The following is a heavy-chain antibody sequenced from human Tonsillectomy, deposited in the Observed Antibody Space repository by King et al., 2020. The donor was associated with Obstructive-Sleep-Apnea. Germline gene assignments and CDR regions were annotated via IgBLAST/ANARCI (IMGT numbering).Heavy chain of an antibody. CDR3: ASHLRRSGTTIFGDYYYGLDV. J-gene: IGHJ6*02. CDR1: GYSFSNYW. CDR2: IYPVDSDT. D-gene: IGHD3-3*01. Sequence: VQLVESGAEVKKPGESLKISCKGSGYSFSNYWIAWVRQMPGKGLEWMGIIYPVDSDTRYSPSFQGQVTMSADKSTRAAYLQWKSLKASDTAIYYCASHLRRSGTTIFGDYYYGLDVWGQGTTVTVSS. V-gene: IGHV5-51*01.